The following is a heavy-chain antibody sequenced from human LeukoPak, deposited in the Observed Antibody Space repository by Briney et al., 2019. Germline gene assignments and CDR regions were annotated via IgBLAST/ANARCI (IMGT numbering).Heavy chain of an antibody. CDR1: GFTFSGSA. CDR2: IRSKANNYAT. Sequence: GGSLRLSCAASGFTFSGSAMHWVRQASGKGLEWVGRIRSKANNYATAYAASVKGRFTISRDDLKNTAYLQMNSLKTEDTALYYCTSIAAADRAMDYWGQGTLVTVSS. V-gene: IGHV3-73*01. CDR3: TSIAAADRAMDY. J-gene: IGHJ4*02. D-gene: IGHD6-13*01.